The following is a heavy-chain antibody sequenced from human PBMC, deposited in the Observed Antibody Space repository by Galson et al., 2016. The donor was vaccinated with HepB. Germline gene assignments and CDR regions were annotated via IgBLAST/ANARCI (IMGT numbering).Heavy chain of an antibody. CDR2: IDWDDDK. CDR1: GFSLSTSGMC. V-gene: IGHV2-70*01. D-gene: IGHD4-17*01. Sequence: PSLVKPTQTLTLTCTFSGFSLSTSGMCVSWIRQPPGKALEWLALIDWDDDKYYSTSLKTRLTISKDTSKNQGVLTMTNMDPVDPATYYCARAYGLAASGGIDVWGQGTTVTVSS. CDR3: ARAYGLAASGGIDV. J-gene: IGHJ6*02.